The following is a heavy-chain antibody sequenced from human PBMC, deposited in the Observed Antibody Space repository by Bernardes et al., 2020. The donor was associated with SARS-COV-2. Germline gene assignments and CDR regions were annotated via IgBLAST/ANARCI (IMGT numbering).Heavy chain of an antibody. V-gene: IGHV4-59*13. CDR2: VYYSGST. J-gene: IGHJ4*02. D-gene: IGHD3-10*01. CDR3: AGDYGSGSYRFDY. CDR1: GGSMSRYH. Sequence: SESLSLTCTVSGGSMSRYHWSWIRQSPGKGLEWIGYVYYSGSTTYNPSLKSRLTMSIDTPKNQFSLKLTSVTAADTAVYYCAGDYGSGSYRFDYWGQGTLVTVSS.